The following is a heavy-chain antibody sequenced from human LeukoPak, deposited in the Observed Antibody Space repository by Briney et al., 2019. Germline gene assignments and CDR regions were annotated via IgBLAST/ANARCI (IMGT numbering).Heavy chain of an antibody. J-gene: IGHJ5*02. CDR2: IKPNSGDT. D-gene: IGHD3-10*01. CDR1: GYSFSDYY. V-gene: IGHV1-2*02. CDR3: ATNILVRDIINWFDP. Sequence: ASVKVSCKASGYSFSDYYMHWVRQAPGQGLEWMGWIKPNSGDTRSAQKFQGRVTMTRDTSISTAYMELSSLRYDDTAVYYCATNILVRDIINWFDPWGQGTLVTVSS.